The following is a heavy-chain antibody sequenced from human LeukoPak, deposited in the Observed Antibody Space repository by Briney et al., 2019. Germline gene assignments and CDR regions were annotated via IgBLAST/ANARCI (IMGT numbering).Heavy chain of an antibody. V-gene: IGHV3-30*04. CDR2: ISYDGSNK. CDR1: GFTFSSYA. CDR3: AKVELSSGWSPDY. D-gene: IGHD6-19*01. J-gene: IGHJ4*02. Sequence: PGGSLRLSCAASGFTFSSYAMHWVRQAPGKGLEWVAVISYDGSNKYYADSVKGRFTISRDNSKNTLYLQMNSLRAEDTAVYYCAKVELSSGWSPDYWGQGTLVTVSS.